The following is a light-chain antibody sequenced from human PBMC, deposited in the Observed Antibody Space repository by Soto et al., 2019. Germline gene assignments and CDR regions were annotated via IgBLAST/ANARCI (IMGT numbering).Light chain of an antibody. CDR2: DVN. J-gene: IGLJ1*01. V-gene: IGLV2-11*01. CDR3: CSYVASHSFI. CDR1: SSDVGGYNY. Sequence: QSALTQPRSVSGSPGQSVTISCSGTSSDVGGYNYVSWYQQFPDKAPKVMIYDVNKRPSGVPDRFSGSKSGNTASLTISGLRAEDEADYYCCSYVASHSFIFGSGTKVTVL.